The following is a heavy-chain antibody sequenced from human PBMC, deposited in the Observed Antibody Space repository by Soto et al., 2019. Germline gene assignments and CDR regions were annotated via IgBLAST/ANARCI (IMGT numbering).Heavy chain of an antibody. CDR2: IKQDGSEI. CDR1: GFTFRNYW. J-gene: IGHJ1*01. V-gene: IGHV3-7*01. Sequence: EIQLVESGGGLVQPGGSLRLSCAASGFTFRNYWMNWARQAPGKGLEWVANIKQDGSEIYYVDAVKGRFTISRDNAENSLYLQMNSLRAEDTAVYYCAIPARGEDYSAWGQGTLVTVSS. D-gene: IGHD4-4*01. CDR3: AIPARGEDYSA.